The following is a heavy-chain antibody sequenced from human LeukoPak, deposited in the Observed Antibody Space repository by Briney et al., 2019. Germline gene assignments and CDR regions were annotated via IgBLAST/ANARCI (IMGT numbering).Heavy chain of an antibody. V-gene: IGHV5-51*01. D-gene: IGHD3-10*01. J-gene: IGHJ4*02. CDR3: ARTTEAYYGLVY. CDR1: GYGFTSYW. CDR2: IYPGESDT. Sequence: GVSLKISSKGSGYGFTSYWIGWVRPMTGKGREWMGIIYPGESDTRYSPSFQGQVTISADKSFSTAYLQWSSLKASDTAMYYCARTTEAYYGLVYWGQGTLVTVSS.